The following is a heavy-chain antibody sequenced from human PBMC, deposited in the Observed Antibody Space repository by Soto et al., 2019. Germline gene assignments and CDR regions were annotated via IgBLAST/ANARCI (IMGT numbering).Heavy chain of an antibody. CDR3: ARADGPPGSVDS. CDR1: GFTFSDHY. V-gene: IGHV3-11*01. Sequence: GGSLILSCAASGFTFSDHYMSWIRQVPGKGLEWVSYISGSGTSIYYADSVKGRFTISRDNAKNSLYLQMNSLRADDTAVFYCARADGPPGSVDSWGQGTLVTVSS. CDR2: ISGSGTSI. J-gene: IGHJ4*02.